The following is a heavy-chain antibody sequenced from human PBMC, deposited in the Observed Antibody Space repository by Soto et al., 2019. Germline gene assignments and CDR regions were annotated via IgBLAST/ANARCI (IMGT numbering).Heavy chain of an antibody. CDR2: IIPIFGTA. D-gene: IGHD1-26*01. V-gene: IGHV1-69*01. CDR3: ARDREMRA. J-gene: IGHJ4*02. CDR1: GGTFSSYA. Sequence: QVQLVQSGAEVKKPGSSVKVSCKASGGTFSSYAISWVRQAPGQGLEWMGGIIPIFGTANYAQKFQGRVTITADESTSKAYREGGSRRSGDTPVYSWARDREMRAWGKGPLVTVSS.